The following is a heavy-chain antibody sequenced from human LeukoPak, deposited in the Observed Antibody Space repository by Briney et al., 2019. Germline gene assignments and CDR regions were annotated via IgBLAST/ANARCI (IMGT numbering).Heavy chain of an antibody. D-gene: IGHD3-16*02. CDR1: GYSFTSYW. CDR2: IDPSDSYT. V-gene: IGHV5-10-1*01. CDR3: AIGFGGVIVSVY. J-gene: IGHJ4*02. Sequence: GESLKISCKGSGYSFTSYWISWVRLMPGKGLEWMGRIDPSDSYTNYSPSFQGHVTISADKSISTAYLQWSSLKASDTAMYYCAIGFGGVIVSVYWGQGTLVTVSS.